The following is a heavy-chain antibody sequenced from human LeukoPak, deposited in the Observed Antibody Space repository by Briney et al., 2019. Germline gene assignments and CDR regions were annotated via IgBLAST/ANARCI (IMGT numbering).Heavy chain of an antibody. CDR1: GGTFSSYA. Sequence: SVKVSCKASGGTFSSYAISWVRQAPGQGLEWMGGIIPIFGTANYAQKFQGRVTITADESTNTAYMELSSLRSEDTAVYYCARLVGATPGAFDIWGQGTMVTVSS. CDR3: ARLVGATPGAFDI. D-gene: IGHD1-26*01. J-gene: IGHJ3*02. V-gene: IGHV1-69*13. CDR2: IIPIFGTA.